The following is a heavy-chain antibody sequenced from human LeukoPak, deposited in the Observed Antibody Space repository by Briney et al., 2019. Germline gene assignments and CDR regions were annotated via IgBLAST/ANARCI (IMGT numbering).Heavy chain of an antibody. V-gene: IGHV3-30*18. CDR1: GFTFSSYA. CDR3: AKLASGSTRGDAFDI. D-gene: IGHD1-26*01. CDR2: ISYDGSNK. J-gene: IGHJ3*02. Sequence: PGGSLRLSCAASGFTFSSYAMHWVRQAPGKGLEWVAVISYDGSNKYYADSVKGRFTISRDNSKNTLYLQMNSLRAEDTAVYYCAKLASGSTRGDAFDIWGQGTMVTVSS.